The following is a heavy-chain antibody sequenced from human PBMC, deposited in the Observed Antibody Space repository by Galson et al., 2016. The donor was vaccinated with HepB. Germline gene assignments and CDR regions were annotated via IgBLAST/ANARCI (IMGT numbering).Heavy chain of an antibody. CDR1: GYTFTTNG. CDR2: ISAHNGDT. J-gene: IGHJ4*02. D-gene: IGHD5-24*01. Sequence: SVKVSCKACGYTFTTNGISWVRQAPGQGLEWVAWISAHNGDTNSAQKFQGRVTLTTDTSTRTAYMELRSLTSDATAVYYCARDRDRSLDYWGQGTLVTVSS. V-gene: IGHV1-18*04. CDR3: ARDRDRSLDY.